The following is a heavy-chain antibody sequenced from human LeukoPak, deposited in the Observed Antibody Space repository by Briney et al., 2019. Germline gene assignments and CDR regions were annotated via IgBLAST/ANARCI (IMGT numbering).Heavy chain of an antibody. Sequence: SETLSLTCTASGGSISSYYWSWIRQPPGKGLEWIGYIYYSGSTNYNLDLKRRVTISLDNSKNQFSLKLSSVTAADTAVYYCARGGYYDKEAFDIWGQGTMVTVSS. J-gene: IGHJ3*02. CDR3: ARGGYYDKEAFDI. CDR2: IYYSGST. D-gene: IGHD3-22*01. V-gene: IGHV4-59*01. CDR1: GGSISSYY.